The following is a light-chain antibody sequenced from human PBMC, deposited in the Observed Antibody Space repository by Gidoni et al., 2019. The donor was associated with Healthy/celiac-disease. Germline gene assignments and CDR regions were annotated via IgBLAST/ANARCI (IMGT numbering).Light chain of an antibody. CDR2: EVN. V-gene: IGLV2-23*02. CDR3: CSYAGSSTYV. Sequence: QSALTQPASVSGSPGQSITISCNGTSSDVGSYNLVSWFQQHPGKAPKYVIYEVNKRPSGVSNRFSGPKSDNTASLTISGLQAEDEADYYCCSYAGSSTYVFGIGTKVTVL. J-gene: IGLJ1*01. CDR1: SSDVGSYNL.